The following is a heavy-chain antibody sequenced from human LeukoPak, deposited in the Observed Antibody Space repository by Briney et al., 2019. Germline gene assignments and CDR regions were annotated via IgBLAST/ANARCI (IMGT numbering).Heavy chain of an antibody. J-gene: IGHJ5*02. Sequence: RASVKVCCKASGYTFTSYAMNWVRQAPGQGLEWMGWINTNTGNPTYAQGFTGRFVFSLDTSVNTASLQISSLKAEDTAVYYCARHAGNSPSWFDPWGQGTLVTVSS. CDR1: GYTFTSYA. V-gene: IGHV7-4-1*02. CDR3: ARHAGNSPSWFDP. D-gene: IGHD4-23*01. CDR2: INTNTGNP.